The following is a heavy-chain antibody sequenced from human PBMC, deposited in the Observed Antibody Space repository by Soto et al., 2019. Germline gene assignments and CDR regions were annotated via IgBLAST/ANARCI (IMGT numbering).Heavy chain of an antibody. CDR2: INPNSGGT. CDR1: GYTFSGYY. Sequence: GASVKLSCKASGYTFSGYYIHWLRQAPGQGLEWMGWINPNSGGTNYAQKFQGRVTVTRDTPTSTAYMELSRLTSDDTAVYYCARSLTEGYCTITGCYTRPLYGMDVWGQGTTVTVSS. J-gene: IGHJ6*02. D-gene: IGHD2-2*02. CDR3: ARSLTEGYCTITGCYTRPLYGMDV. V-gene: IGHV1-2*02.